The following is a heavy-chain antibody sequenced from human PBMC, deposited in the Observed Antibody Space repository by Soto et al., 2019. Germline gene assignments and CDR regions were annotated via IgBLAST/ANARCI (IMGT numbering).Heavy chain of an antibody. D-gene: IGHD3-10*01. CDR2: ISSNGGST. Sequence: PGGSLRLSCSASGFTFSGYPMHWVRQAPGKGLEYVSAISSNGGSTYYADSVKGRFTISRDNSKNTLYLQMSSLRAEDTAVYYCVKDKVPMVRGVIITSLGMDVWGQGTTVTVSS. V-gene: IGHV3-64D*06. J-gene: IGHJ6*02. CDR1: GFTFSGYP. CDR3: VKDKVPMVRGVIITSLGMDV.